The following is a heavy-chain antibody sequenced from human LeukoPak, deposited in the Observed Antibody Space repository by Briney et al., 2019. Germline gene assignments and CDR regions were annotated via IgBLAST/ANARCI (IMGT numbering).Heavy chain of an antibody. V-gene: IGHV4-59*08. J-gene: IGHJ5*02. D-gene: IGHD6-19*01. Sequence: SETLSLTCTGSGGSISSYYWSWIRQPPGKGREWIGYIYYSGSANYNPSLKSRVTISVDTSKNQFSLKLSSVTAADTAVYYCARGSGRDWFDPWGQGTLVTVSS. CDR3: ARGSGRDWFDP. CDR1: GGSISSYY. CDR2: IYYSGSA.